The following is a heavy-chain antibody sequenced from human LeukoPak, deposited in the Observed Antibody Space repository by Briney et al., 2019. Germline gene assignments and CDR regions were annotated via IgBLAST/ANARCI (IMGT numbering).Heavy chain of an antibody. CDR1: GGTFSSYA. D-gene: IGHD5-24*01. J-gene: IGHJ4*02. V-gene: IGHV1-69*13. Sequence: GASVKVSCKASGGTFSSYAISWVRQAPGQGLEWMGGIIPIFGTANYAQKLQGRVTITADESTSTAYMELSSLRSEDTAVYYCARVWDGYNYFDYWGQGTLVTVSS. CDR3: ARVWDGYNYFDY. CDR2: IIPIFGTA.